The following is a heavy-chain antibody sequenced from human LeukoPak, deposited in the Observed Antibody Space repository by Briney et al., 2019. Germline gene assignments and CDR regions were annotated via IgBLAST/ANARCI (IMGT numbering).Heavy chain of an antibody. CDR2: IYSGGGTT. Sequence: PGGSLRLSCAASGFTFSSYAMSWVRQPPGQGLEWVSGIYSGGGTTYYADSVKGRFTISRDDSKNTLYLQMNSLRAEDAAVYYCTKDYIGGADTMFDCWGQGTLVTVSS. CDR3: TKDYIGGADTMFDC. J-gene: IGHJ4*02. D-gene: IGHD1-26*01. CDR1: GFTFSSYA. V-gene: IGHV3-23*03.